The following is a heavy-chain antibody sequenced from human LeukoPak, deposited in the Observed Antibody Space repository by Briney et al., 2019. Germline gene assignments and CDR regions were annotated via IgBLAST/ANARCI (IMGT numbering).Heavy chain of an antibody. CDR1: GFTFSSYG. V-gene: IGHV3-30*03. CDR2: ISYDGSNK. D-gene: IGHD2-2*01. J-gene: IGHJ6*02. Sequence: GGSLRLSCAASGFTFSSYGMHWVRQAPGKGLEWVAVISYDGSNKYYADSVKGRFTISRDNSKNTLYLQMNSLRAEDTAVYYCARGGMGTNSQEYFYYGMDVWGQGTTVTVSS. CDR3: ARGGMGTNSQEYFYYGMDV.